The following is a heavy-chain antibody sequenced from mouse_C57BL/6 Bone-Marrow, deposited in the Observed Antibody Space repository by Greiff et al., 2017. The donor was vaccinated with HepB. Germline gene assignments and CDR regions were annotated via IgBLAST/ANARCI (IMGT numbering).Heavy chain of an antibody. CDR2: IYPGDGDT. CDR3: ARGTFYGPHYYAMDY. D-gene: IGHD1-1*02. CDR1: GYAFSSYW. V-gene: IGHV1-80*01. J-gene: IGHJ4*01. Sequence: VQLQQSGAELVKPGASVKISCKASGYAFSSYWMNWVKQRPGKGLEWIGQIYPGDGDTNYNGKFKGKATLTADKSSSTAYMQLSSLTYEDSAVYFCARGTFYGPHYYAMDYWGQGTSVTVSS.